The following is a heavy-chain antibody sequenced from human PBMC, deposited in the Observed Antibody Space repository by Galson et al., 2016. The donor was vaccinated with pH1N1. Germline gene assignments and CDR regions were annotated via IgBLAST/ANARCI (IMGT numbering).Heavy chain of an antibody. Sequence: SVKVSCKASGGTFGSYSINWVRQASGQGLEWMGGIIPIFNTAKYAQNFQGRVTITADESTTTAYMELSSLRPEDTAVYFCAREDYYDTDLSDWYFDLWGRGTLLTVSS. CDR2: IIPIFNTA. J-gene: IGHJ2*01. V-gene: IGHV1-69*13. CDR3: AREDYYDTDLSDWYFDL. CDR1: GGTFGSYS. D-gene: IGHD3-22*01.